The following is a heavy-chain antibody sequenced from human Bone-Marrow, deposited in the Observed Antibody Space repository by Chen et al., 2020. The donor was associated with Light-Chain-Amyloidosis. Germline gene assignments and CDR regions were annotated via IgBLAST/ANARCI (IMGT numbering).Heavy chain of an antibody. V-gene: IGHV4-39*01. CDR2: ICYSGST. D-gene: IGHD6-19*01. J-gene: IGHJ4*02. CDR1: CDSISTNNRP. Sequence: QLQLQESGPGLVKPSESLSLTCTVSCDSISTNNRPCGWIRQPPGKGLEWIGIICYSGSTYYNPSLKSRVTISVDMSKNKFSLNLRSVTAADTAVYYCARHGGYSSGPAGLGYWGQGILVTVSS. CDR3: ARHGGYSSGPAGLGY.